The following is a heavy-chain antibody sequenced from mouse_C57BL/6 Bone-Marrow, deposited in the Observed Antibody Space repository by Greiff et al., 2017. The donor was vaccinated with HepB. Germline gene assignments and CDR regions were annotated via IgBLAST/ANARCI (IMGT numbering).Heavy chain of an antibody. V-gene: IGHV2-6*01. CDR3: ASEGDYDGFAY. D-gene: IGHD2-4*01. J-gene: IGHJ3*01. Sequence: QVQLQQSGPGLVAPSQSLSITCTVSGFSLTSYGVDWVRQSPGKGLEWLGVIWGVGSTNYNSALKSRLSISKDNTTNQVYLKMNWQQTNDTAMYYCASEGDYDGFAYWGQGTLVTVSA. CDR1: GFSLTSYG. CDR2: IWGVGST.